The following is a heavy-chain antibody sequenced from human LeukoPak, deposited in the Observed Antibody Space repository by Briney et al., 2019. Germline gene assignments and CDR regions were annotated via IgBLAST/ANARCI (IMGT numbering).Heavy chain of an antibody. J-gene: IGHJ4*02. CDR3: ARRVGRGVDYVWGSYRQTYYLDY. CDR2: INPNSGGT. V-gene: IGHV1-2*02. Sequence: ASVKVSCKASGYTFTGYYMHWVRQAPGQGLEWMGWINPNSGGTNYAQKFQGRVTMTRDTSISTAYLQWSSLKASDTAMYYCARRVGRGVDYVWGSYRQTYYLDYWGQGTLVTVSS. CDR1: GYTFTGYY. D-gene: IGHD3-16*02.